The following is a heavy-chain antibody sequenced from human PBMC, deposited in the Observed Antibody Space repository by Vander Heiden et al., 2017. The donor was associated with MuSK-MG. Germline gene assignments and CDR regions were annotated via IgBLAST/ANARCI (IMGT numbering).Heavy chain of an antibody. J-gene: IGHJ4*02. Sequence: EVQLVESGGGLVQPGGSLTLSCAASGFTFSGSAVYWVRQTSGKGLEWIARIRSKTNSYATAYAASVQGRFTISRDDSKNTAYLQMNSLRDDDTAVYYCAAPPHDYGDYFDYWGQGTLVTVSS. CDR2: IRSKTNSYAT. D-gene: IGHD4-17*01. CDR3: AAPPHDYGDYFDY. CDR1: GFTFSGSA. V-gene: IGHV3-73*01.